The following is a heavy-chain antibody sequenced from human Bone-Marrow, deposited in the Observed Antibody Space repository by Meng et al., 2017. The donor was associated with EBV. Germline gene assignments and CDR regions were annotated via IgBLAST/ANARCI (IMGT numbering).Heavy chain of an antibody. CDR3: ARDPTFGYFDY. Sequence: QVQLVESGXXXXXPXRSXRLSCAASGFTFSSYAMHWVRQAPGKGLEWVAVISYDGSNKYYADSVKGRFTISRDNSKNTLYLQMNSLRAEDTAVYYCARDPTFGYFDYWGQGTLVTVSS. D-gene: IGHD3-3*01. CDR1: GFTFSSYA. CDR2: ISYDGSNK. V-gene: IGHV3-30-3*01. J-gene: IGHJ4*02.